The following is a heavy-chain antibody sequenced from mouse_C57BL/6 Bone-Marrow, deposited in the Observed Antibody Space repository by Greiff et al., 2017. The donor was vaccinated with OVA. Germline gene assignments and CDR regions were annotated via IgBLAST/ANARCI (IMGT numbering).Heavy chain of an antibody. D-gene: IGHD1-1*01. CDR2: IWWDDDK. CDR1: GFSLSTFGMG. Sequence: QVQLKESGPGILQPSQTLSLTCSFSGFSLSTFGMGVGWIRQPSGKGLEWLAHIWWDDDKYYNPALKSRLTISKDTSKNQVFLKIANVDTADTATYYCARIARYYYGSSYWYFDVWGTGTTVTVSS. V-gene: IGHV8-8*01. CDR3: ARIARYYYGSSYWYFDV. J-gene: IGHJ1*03.